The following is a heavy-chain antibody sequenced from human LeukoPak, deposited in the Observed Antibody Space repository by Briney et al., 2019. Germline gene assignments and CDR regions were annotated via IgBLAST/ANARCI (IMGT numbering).Heavy chain of an antibody. CDR1: GGSINGGSFY. D-gene: IGHD3-22*01. J-gene: IGHJ4*02. CDR2: IYTSGST. V-gene: IGHV4-61*02. Sequence: SETLSLTCTVSGGSINGGSFYWNWIRQPAGKGLEWIGLIYTSGSTNYNPSLQSRVTISVDTSNNQFSLKLSSVTAADTAVYFCARTNYYYDSSGYSNFDYWGQGTLVTVSS. CDR3: ARTNYYYDSSGYSNFDY.